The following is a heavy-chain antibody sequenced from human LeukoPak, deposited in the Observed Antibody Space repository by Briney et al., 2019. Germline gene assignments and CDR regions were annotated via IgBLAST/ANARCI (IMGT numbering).Heavy chain of an antibody. Sequence: SETLSLTCTVSGGFVSSPTYYWSWVRQPPGKGLEWIGYIYYSGSAKYNPSLKSRVTISVDTSKNQFSLKLSSVTAADTAVYYCARWVGSGSYYNEYYFDYWGQGTLVTVSS. J-gene: IGHJ4*02. CDR2: IYYSGSA. D-gene: IGHD3-10*01. CDR1: GGFVSSPTYY. V-gene: IGHV4-61*01. CDR3: ARWVGSGSYYNEYYFDY.